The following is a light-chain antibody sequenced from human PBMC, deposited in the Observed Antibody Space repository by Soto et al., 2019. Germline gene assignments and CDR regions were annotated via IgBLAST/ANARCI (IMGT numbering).Light chain of an antibody. Sequence: DIEMTQSPPILSVSPGEGATLSCRASQRISTNLAWYQHIPGQAPRLFIVSSSRRPTDVPARFSGSGSGTDFTLTISSLQSEDSAFYYCQQYNNLPPTFGQGTKVDIK. CDR2: SSS. CDR3: QQYNNLPPT. J-gene: IGKJ1*01. CDR1: QRISTN. V-gene: IGKV3-15*01.